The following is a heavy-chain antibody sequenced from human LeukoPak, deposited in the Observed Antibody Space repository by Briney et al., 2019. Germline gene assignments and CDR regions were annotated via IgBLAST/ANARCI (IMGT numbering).Heavy chain of an antibody. Sequence: GGSLRLSCAASGFTFSSYDMHWVRQATGKGLEWVSAIGTAGDTYYPGSVKGRFPISRENAKNSLYLQMNSLRAGDTAVYYCARGYYDSSGYSIPYWFDPWGQGTLVTVSS. D-gene: IGHD3-22*01. J-gene: IGHJ5*02. CDR2: IGTAGDT. CDR3: ARGYYDSSGYSIPYWFDP. CDR1: GFTFSSYD. V-gene: IGHV3-13*01.